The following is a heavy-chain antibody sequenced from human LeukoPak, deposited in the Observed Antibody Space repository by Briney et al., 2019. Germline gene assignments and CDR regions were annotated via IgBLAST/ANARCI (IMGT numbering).Heavy chain of an antibody. J-gene: IGHJ3*02. CDR2: IYYSGST. V-gene: IGHV4-61*01. Sequence: SETLSLTCTVSGGSVSSGSYYWNWIRQPPGKGLEWIGYIYYSGSTNYNPSLKSRVTISVDTSKNQFSLKLSSVTAADTAVYYCARVHPEEQLVRGAFDIWGQGTMVTVSS. CDR1: GGSVSSGSYY. D-gene: IGHD6-6*01. CDR3: ARVHPEEQLVRGAFDI.